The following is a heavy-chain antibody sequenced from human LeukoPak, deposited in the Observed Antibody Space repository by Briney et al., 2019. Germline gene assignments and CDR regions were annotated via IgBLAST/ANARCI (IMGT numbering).Heavy chain of an antibody. CDR1: GFSLSTSAVG. J-gene: IGHJ4*02. Sequence: ESGPTLVQPTQTLTLTCTFSGFSLSTSAVGVGWIRQPPGKALEWLALIYWDDDKRYNPSLKSRLTITKDTSKYQVVLTMTNMDPVDTATYYCAHRRSGYSDLDYWGQGTLVTVSS. V-gene: IGHV2-5*02. CDR2: IYWDDDK. D-gene: IGHD5-18*01. CDR3: AHRRSGYSDLDY.